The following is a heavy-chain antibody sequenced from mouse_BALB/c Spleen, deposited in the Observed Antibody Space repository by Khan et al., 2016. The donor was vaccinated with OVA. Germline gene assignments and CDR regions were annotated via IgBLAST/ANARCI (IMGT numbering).Heavy chain of an antibody. D-gene: IGHD2-14*01. Sequence: VQLKESGPGLVQPSQSLSITCTVSGFSLTSYGVHWVRQSPGKGLEWLGVIWSGGSTDYNAAFISRLSISKDNSKSQVFFKMNSLQANDTAIYYCARIFICTTDYAMDYWGQGTSVTVSS. CDR2: IWSGGST. CDR3: ARIFICTTDYAMDY. J-gene: IGHJ4*01. CDR1: GFSLTSYG. V-gene: IGHV2-2*02.